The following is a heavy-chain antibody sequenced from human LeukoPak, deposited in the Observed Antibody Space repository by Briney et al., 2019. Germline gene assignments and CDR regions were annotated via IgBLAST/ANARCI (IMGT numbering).Heavy chain of an antibody. CDR1: EFTFSIYG. D-gene: IGHD3-9*01. V-gene: IGHV3-21*04. Sequence: GGSLRLSCAASEFTFSIYGMGWVRQAPGKGLEWVSSISDNGGNTYYADSVKGRFTISRDNAKNSLYLQMNSLRAEDTALYYCARGSTYYDILTGYHYYFDYWGQGTLVTVSS. J-gene: IGHJ4*02. CDR3: ARGSTYYDILTGYHYYFDY. CDR2: ISDNGGNT.